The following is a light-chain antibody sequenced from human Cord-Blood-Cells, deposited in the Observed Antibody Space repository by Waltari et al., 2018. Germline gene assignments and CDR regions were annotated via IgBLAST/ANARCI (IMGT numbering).Light chain of an antibody. CDR2: EVS. CDR1: SSHVGSYNR. V-gene: IGLV2-18*02. Sequence: QSALTQPPSVSGSPGQSVTIPCTGTSSHVGSYNRVPWYQQPPGTAPKLMIYEVSNRPSGVPDRFSGSKSGNTASLTISGLQAEDEADYYCSSYTSSSTLVFGGGTKLTVL. J-gene: IGLJ2*01. CDR3: SSYTSSSTLV.